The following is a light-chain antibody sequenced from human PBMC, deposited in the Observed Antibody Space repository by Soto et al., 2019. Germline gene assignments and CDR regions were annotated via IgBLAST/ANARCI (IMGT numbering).Light chain of an antibody. Sequence: ETVMTQSPATLSVSPGERATLSCRASQSVSSNLAWYQQKPGQAPRLLIYGASTRATGIPARFSGSGSGTEFTLTISSLQSEDFAVYYCQHYNNWPTWTFGQGTKVEIK. CDR2: GAS. V-gene: IGKV3-15*01. CDR3: QHYNNWPTWT. J-gene: IGKJ1*01. CDR1: QSVSSN.